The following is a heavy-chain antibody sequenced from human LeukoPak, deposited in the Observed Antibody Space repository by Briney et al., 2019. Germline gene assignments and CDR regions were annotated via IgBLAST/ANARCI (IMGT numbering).Heavy chain of an antibody. Sequence: PGGSLRLSCAASGFTVSSSYMSWVRQAPGKGLEWVSLFYVGGYTVYADSVKGRFTISRDNSKNTLYLEMNSLRAEDTAVYYCAARFRDGLDIWGQGTMVTVSS. J-gene: IGHJ3*02. CDR2: FYVGGYT. CDR1: GFTVSSSY. CDR3: AARFRDGLDI. V-gene: IGHV3-66*01.